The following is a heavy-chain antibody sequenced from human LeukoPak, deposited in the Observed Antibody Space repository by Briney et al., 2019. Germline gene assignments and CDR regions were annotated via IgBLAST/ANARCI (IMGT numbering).Heavy chain of an antibody. V-gene: IGHV3-23*01. Sequence: GGSLRLSCAASGFTFSSYAMSWVRQAPGKGLEWVSAISGSGGSTYYADSVKGRFTISRDNSKNTLYLQMNSLRAEDTAVYYCAKFGGGSSQCRYYFDYWGQGTLVTVSS. J-gene: IGHJ4*02. CDR3: AKFGGGSSQCRYYFDY. CDR2: ISGSGGST. D-gene: IGHD6-13*01. CDR1: GFTFSSYA.